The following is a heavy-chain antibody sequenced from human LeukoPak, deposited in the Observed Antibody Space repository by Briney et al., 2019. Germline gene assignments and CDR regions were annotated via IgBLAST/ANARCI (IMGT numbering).Heavy chain of an antibody. J-gene: IGHJ6*03. D-gene: IGHD1-26*01. CDR1: AFTFSTYS. V-gene: IGHV3-21*01. CDR3: ARAYSERYGLGYYYMDV. CDR2: ISSSSSYI. Sequence: GGSLRLSCAASAFTFSTYSMNWVRQAPGKGLEWVSSISSSSSYIYYADSVKGRFTISRDNAKKSVYLQMNSLRAEDTAVYYCARAYSERYGLGYYYMDVWGKGTTVTISS.